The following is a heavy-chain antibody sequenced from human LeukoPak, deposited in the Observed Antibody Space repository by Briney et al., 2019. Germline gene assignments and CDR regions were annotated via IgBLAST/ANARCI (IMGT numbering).Heavy chain of an antibody. V-gene: IGHV1-69*13. CDR3: ARTRGYYDILTGYLDY. CDR1: GGTFSSYA. D-gene: IGHD3-9*01. J-gene: IGHJ4*02. Sequence: SVKVSCKASGGTFSSYAISWVRQAPGQGLEWMGGIIPIFGTANYAQKFQGRVTITADESTSTAYMELSSLRSEDTAVYNCARTRGYYDILTGYLDYWGQGTLVTVSS. CDR2: IIPIFGTA.